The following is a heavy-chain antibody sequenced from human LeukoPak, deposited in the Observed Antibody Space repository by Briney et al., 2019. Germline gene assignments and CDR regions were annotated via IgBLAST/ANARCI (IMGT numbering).Heavy chain of an antibody. V-gene: IGHV4-59*01. D-gene: IGHD6-13*01. Sequence: SETLSLTCTVSGGSISSYYWSWIRQPPGKGLEWIGYIYYSGSTNYNPSLKSRVTISVDTSKNQFSLKLSSVTAADTAVYYCAKFPFSGPKELQHLTTSYYYMDVWGKGTTVTVSS. J-gene: IGHJ6*03. CDR1: GGSISSYY. CDR2: IYYSGST. CDR3: AKFPFSGPKELQHLTTSYYYMDV.